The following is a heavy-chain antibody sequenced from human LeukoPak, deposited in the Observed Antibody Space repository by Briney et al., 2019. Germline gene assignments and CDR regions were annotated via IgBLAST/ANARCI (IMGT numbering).Heavy chain of an antibody. V-gene: IGHV4-34*01. CDR2: INHSGST. CDR3: ARASLYSSGWHNYSRTNGDWFDP. J-gene: IGHJ5*02. D-gene: IGHD6-19*01. Sequence: PSETLSLTCAVYGGSFSGYYWSWIRQPPGKGLEWIGEINHSGSTNYNPSLKSRVTISVDTFKNQFSLKLSSVTAADTAVYYCARASLYSSGWHNYSRTNGDWFDPWGQGTLVTVSS. CDR1: GGSFSGYY.